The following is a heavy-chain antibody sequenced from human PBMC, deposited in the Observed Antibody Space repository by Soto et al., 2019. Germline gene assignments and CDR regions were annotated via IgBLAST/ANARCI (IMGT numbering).Heavy chain of an antibody. J-gene: IGHJ6*03. V-gene: IGHV4-31*03. CDR1: GGSISRGGYY. Sequence: SETLSLTCTVSGGSISRGGYYWSWIRQHPGKGLEWIGYIYYSGSTYYNPSLKSRVTMSVDTSENQFSLRLSSVTAADTAVYYCARKDSGYADYMDGWGKGTTVTVSS. D-gene: IGHD5-12*01. CDR3: ARKDSGYADYMDG. CDR2: IYYSGST.